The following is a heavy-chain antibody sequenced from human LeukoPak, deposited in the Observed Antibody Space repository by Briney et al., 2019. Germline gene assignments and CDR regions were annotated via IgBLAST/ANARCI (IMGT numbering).Heavy chain of an antibody. D-gene: IGHD5-18*01. J-gene: IGHJ4*02. CDR2: ISYDGSNK. Sequence: GGSLRLSCAASGFTFSSYGMHWVRQAPGKGLEWVAVISYDGSNKYYADSVKGRFTISRDNSKNTLYLQTNSLRAEDTAVYYCAKKQLWRPFDYWGQGTLVTVSS. V-gene: IGHV3-30*18. CDR1: GFTFSSYG. CDR3: AKKQLWRPFDY.